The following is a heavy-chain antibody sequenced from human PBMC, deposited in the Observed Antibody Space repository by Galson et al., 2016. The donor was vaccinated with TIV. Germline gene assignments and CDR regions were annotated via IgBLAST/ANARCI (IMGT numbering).Heavy chain of an antibody. Sequence: ETLSLTCTVSGGSIRSSSYYWGWIRQPPGKGLEWIGSIYYSGNTYYNPSLKSRVTISVDTSKNQFSLKLSSVTAADTAVYYCARENRLFDFWSGYPPLDPWGQGTLVTVSS. CDR3: ARENRLFDFWSGYPPLDP. V-gene: IGHV4-39*07. CDR1: GGSIRSSSYY. J-gene: IGHJ5*02. D-gene: IGHD3-3*01. CDR2: IYYSGNT.